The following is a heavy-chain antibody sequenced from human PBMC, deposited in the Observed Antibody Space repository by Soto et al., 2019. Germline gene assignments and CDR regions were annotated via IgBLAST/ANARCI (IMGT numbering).Heavy chain of an antibody. V-gene: IGHV4-31*03. Sequence: QVQLQESGPGLVKPSQTLSLTCTVSGGSINSGTYYWSWIRQHPGKGLEWIGYMYYSGSTYYNPSLSSRVTIAXXTXRXXFSLKLNSVTAADTAVYYCAMTYDDSLAGPHYFDNWGQGTLVTVSS. CDR1: GGSINSGTYY. CDR2: MYYSGST. J-gene: IGHJ4*02. CDR3: AMTYDDSLAGPHYFDN. D-gene: IGHD3-9*01.